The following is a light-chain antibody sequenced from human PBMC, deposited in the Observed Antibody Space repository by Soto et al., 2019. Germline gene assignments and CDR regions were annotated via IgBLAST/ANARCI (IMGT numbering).Light chain of an antibody. CDR1: SRDIGAYNF. V-gene: IGLV2-14*03. CDR3: TSFTTSNTMI. J-gene: IGLJ2*01. CDR2: DVN. Sequence: QSALTQPASVSGSPGQSITISCTGTSRDIGAYNFVSWYQQHPCKAPKLMLYDVNIPPSGVSNRFSGSKSGNTSSQTISWRQAADEADYYYTSFTTSNTMIVGG.